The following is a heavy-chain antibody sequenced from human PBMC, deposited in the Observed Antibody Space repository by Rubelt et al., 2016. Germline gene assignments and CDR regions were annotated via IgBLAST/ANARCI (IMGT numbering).Heavy chain of an antibody. Sequence: GGSLRLSCAASGFTFSKYAMHWVRQAPGKGLEWVSYINCGASSIYYADTVTGRFTISSDNDKNSEYLHMNSLRVEETAVYYCAKVPRDSWDYSWFDPWGQGTLVTVSS. CDR2: INCGASSI. V-gene: IGHV3-48*03. J-gene: IGHJ5*02. CDR1: GFTFSKYA. CDR3: AKVPRDSWDYSWFDP. D-gene: IGHD4-11*01.